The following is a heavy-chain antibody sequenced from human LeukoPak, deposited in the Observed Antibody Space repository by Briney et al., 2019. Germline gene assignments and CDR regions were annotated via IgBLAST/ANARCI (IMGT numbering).Heavy chain of an antibody. CDR3: ARDQYLNYYDTSGYSYWFDP. D-gene: IGHD3-22*01. CDR2: INPSGGST. V-gene: IGHV1-46*01. J-gene: IGHJ5*02. CDR1: GYTFTSYY. Sequence: ASVKVSCKASGYTFTSYYMHWVRQAPGQGLEWMGIINPSGGSTSYAQKFQGRVTMTRDTSASTAYMELSSLRSEDTAVYYCARDQYLNYYDTSGYSYWFDPWGQGTLVTVSS.